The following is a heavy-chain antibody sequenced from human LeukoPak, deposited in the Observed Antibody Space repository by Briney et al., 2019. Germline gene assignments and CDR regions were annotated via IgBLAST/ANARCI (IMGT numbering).Heavy chain of an antibody. V-gene: IGHV1-18*01. CDR2: ISAYNGNT. Sequence: PEASVKVSCKASGYTFTSYGISWVRQAPGQGLEWMGWISAYNGNTNYAQKLQGRVAMTTDTSTSTAYMELRSLRSDDTAVSYCARDPGSFLSSSGWLNWFDPWGQGTLVTVSS. J-gene: IGHJ5*02. D-gene: IGHD6-19*01. CDR1: GYTFTSYG. CDR3: ARDPGSFLSSSGWLNWFDP.